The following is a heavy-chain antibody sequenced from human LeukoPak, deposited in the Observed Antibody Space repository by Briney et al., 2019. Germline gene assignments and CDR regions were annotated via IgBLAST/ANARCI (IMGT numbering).Heavy chain of an antibody. CDR2: IRWNGGII. V-gene: IGHV3-9*03. Sequence: GRSLRLSCAASGFTFDDYAMHWVRQAPGKGLEWVSGIRWNGGIIGYADSVKGRFTISRDNAKNSLYLQMNSLRAEDMALYYCAKEGRYGNSFDYWGQGTLVTVSS. CDR3: AKEGRYGNSFDY. CDR1: GFTFDDYA. D-gene: IGHD4-23*01. J-gene: IGHJ4*02.